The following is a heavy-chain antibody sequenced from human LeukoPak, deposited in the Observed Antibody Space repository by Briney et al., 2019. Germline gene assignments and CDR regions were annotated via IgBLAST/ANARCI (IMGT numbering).Heavy chain of an antibody. CDR1: GFTFSSYA. V-gene: IGHV3-30*04. CDR3: ARDRGDGDAPDAFDI. CDR2: ISYDGSNK. Sequence: GGSLGLSCAASGFTFSSYAMHWVRQAPGKGLEWVAVISYDGSNKYYADSVKGRFTISRDNSKNTLYLQMNSLRAEDTAVYYCARDRGDGDAPDAFDIWGQGTMVTVSS. D-gene: IGHD4-17*01. J-gene: IGHJ3*02.